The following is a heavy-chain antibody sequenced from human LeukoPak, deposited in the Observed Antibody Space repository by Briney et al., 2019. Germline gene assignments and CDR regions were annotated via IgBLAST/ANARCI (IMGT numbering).Heavy chain of an antibody. Sequence: ASVKVSCKASGYTFTGYYMHWVRQAPGQGLEWMGWINPNSGGTNYAQKFQGRVTMTRDTSISTAYMELSSLRSEDTAVYYCARPRTIFGVYYFDYWGQGTLVTVSS. V-gene: IGHV1-2*02. D-gene: IGHD3-3*01. CDR3: ARPRTIFGVYYFDY. CDR2: INPNSGGT. CDR1: GYTFTGYY. J-gene: IGHJ4*02.